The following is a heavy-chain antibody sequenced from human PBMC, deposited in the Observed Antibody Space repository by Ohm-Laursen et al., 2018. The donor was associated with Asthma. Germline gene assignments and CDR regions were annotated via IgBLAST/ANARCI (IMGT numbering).Heavy chain of an antibody. CDR1: GYTFTDYY. D-gene: IGHD2-21*01. Sequence: ASVKVSCKASGYTFTDYYMHWVRQAPGQGLEWMGRIHPNSGGTNSAQKFQGRVTMTRDTSISTAYMELSRLTSDDTAMYYCARGRWGSGNDVFDVWGQGTTVAVSS. CDR3: ARGRWGSGNDVFDV. J-gene: IGHJ3*01. V-gene: IGHV1-2*06. CDR2: IHPNSGGT.